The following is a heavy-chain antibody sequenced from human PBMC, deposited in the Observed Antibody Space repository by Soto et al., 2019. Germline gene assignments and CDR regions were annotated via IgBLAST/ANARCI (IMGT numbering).Heavy chain of an antibody. Sequence: EVQLLESGGGLVQPGGSLRLSCAASGFTFSSYALNWVRQAPGKGLEWVSVISGSGDNTYYADSVKGRFTISRDNSKNTMYLQMNRLRAEARAVSYCAKDVGTHDFWSTYYTYSYMAVWRKGTTVTVSS. CDR3: AKDVGTHDFWSTYYTYSYMAV. D-gene: IGHD3-3*01. CDR1: GFTFSSYA. V-gene: IGHV3-23*01. J-gene: IGHJ6*03. CDR2: ISGSGDNT.